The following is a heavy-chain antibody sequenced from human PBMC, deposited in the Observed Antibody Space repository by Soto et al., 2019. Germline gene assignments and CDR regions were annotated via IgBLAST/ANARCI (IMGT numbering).Heavy chain of an antibody. Sequence: PGESLKISCKGSGYSFTSYWIGWVRQMPGKGLERMGIIYPGDSDTRYSPSFQGQVTISADKSITTTYLQWSSLKASDTAIYYCARLFHTSGWYDYWGQGTLVTVSS. CDR1: GYSFTSYW. CDR2: IYPGDSDT. CDR3: ARLFHTSGWYDY. J-gene: IGHJ4*02. V-gene: IGHV5-51*01. D-gene: IGHD6-19*01.